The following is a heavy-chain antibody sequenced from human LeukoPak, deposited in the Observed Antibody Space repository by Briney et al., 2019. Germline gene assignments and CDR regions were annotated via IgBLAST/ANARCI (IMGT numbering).Heavy chain of an antibody. CDR3: AREGRGEGSYSY. J-gene: IGHJ4*02. CDR1: GYGFTNYW. CDR2: IYAGDSDT. D-gene: IGHD1-26*01. Sequence: GESLKISCKTSGYGFTNYWIAWVRQLPGKGLEWMGIIYAGDSDTRYSPSFQGQVTISVDKSITTAYLQWRSLKGSDSAMYYCAREGRGEGSYSYWGQGTLVTVS. V-gene: IGHV5-51*01.